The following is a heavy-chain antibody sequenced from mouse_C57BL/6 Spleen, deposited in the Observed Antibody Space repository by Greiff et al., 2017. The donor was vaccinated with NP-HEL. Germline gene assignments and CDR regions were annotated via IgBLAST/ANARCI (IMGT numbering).Heavy chain of an antibody. J-gene: IGHJ4*01. V-gene: IGHV1-5*01. CDR3: TRDDGNYDYYAMDY. Sequence: EVQLQQSGTVLARPGASVKMSCKTSGYTFTSYWMHWVKQRPGQGLDWIGAIYPGNSDTSYNQKFKGKAKLTAVTSASTAYMDLSSLTNEDSAVYYCTRDDGNYDYYAMDYWGQGTSVTVSS. CDR1: GYTFTSYW. CDR2: IYPGNSDT. D-gene: IGHD2-3*01.